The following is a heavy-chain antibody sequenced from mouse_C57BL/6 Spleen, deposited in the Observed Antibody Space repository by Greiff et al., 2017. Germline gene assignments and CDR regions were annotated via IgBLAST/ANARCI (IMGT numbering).Heavy chain of an antibody. J-gene: IGHJ4*01. Sequence: VQLQQSGAELVRPGASVTLSCKASGYTFTDYEMHWVKQTPVHGLEWIGAIDPETGGTAYNQKFKGKAILTADKSSSTAYMELRSLTSEDSAVYYCTSGDYYSNYDYAMDYGGQGASVTVAS. D-gene: IGHD2-5*01. V-gene: IGHV1-15*01. CDR1: GYTFTDYE. CDR3: TSGDYYSNYDYAMDY. CDR2: IDPETGGT.